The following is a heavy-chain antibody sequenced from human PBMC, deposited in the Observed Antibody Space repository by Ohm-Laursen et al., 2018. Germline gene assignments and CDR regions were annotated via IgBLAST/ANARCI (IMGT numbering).Heavy chain of an antibody. D-gene: IGHD5-18*01. CDR3: ARGFRQLVDY. CDR2: INHSGST. J-gene: IGHJ4*02. CDR1: GGSFSGYY. V-gene: IGHV4-34*01. Sequence: SDTLSLTCAVYGGSFSGYYWSWIRQPPGKGLEWIGEINHSGSTNYNPSLKSRVTISVDTSKNQFSLKLSSVTAADTAVYYCARGFRQLVDYWGQGTLVTVSS.